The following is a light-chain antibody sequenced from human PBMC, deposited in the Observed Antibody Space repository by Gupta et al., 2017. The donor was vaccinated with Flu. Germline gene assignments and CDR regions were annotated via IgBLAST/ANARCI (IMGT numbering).Light chain of an antibody. CDR2: DVT. Sequence: QSALTQPAYVSGSPGQSIAIARSGTSSDVGGYNYVSWYQQYPAKAPKLMIYDVTIRPSGVADRCAGSKSGNTASPTTSGLQAEDDADYYCCSYTSSGTLGLFGTGTKVTVL. CDR1: SSDVGGYNY. J-gene: IGLJ1*01. V-gene: IGLV2-14*01. CDR3: CSYTSSGTLGL.